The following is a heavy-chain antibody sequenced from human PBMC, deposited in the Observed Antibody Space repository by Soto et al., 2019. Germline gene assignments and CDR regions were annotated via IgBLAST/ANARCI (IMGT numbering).Heavy chain of an antibody. CDR3: AKRKVRGVINH. J-gene: IGHJ5*02. CDR1: GFTFSSYA. CDR2: ISGSGGST. Sequence: GGSLRLSCVASGFTFSSYAMSWVRQAPGKGLEWVSAISGSGGSTYYADSVKGRFTISRDNSKNTLYLQMNSLRAEDTAVYSCAKRKVRGVINHWGQVTLVTVSS. D-gene: IGHD3-10*01. V-gene: IGHV3-23*01.